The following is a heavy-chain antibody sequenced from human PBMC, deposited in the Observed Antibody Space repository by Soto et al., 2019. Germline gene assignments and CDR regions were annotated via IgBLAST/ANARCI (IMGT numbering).Heavy chain of an antibody. CDR3: ARQEKYYDFWSGSYYYYMDV. CDR1: GFTFSSYG. J-gene: IGHJ6*03. Sequence: QVQLVESGGGVVQPGRSLRLSCAASGFTFSSYGMHWVRQAPGKGLEWVAVIWYDGSNKYYADSVKGRFTISRDNSKNTLYLQMNSLIAEDTAVYYCARQEKYYDFWSGSYYYYMDVWGKGTTVTVSS. D-gene: IGHD3-3*01. CDR2: IWYDGSNK. V-gene: IGHV3-33*01.